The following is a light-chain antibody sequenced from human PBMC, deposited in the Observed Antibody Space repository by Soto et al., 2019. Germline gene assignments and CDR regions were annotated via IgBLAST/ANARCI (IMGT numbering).Light chain of an antibody. V-gene: IGKV2-30*01. CDR1: QSLVDSGGNTY. CDR3: MQGSHWPWT. CDR2: QVS. J-gene: IGKJ1*01. Sequence: SQPVTLGQSASISCRSSQSLVDSGGNTYLNWFQQRPGQSPRRLIYQVSNRDSGVPDRFSGSGSGTEFTLTISRVEAEDVGVYYCMQGSHWPWTFGQGTKVQIK.